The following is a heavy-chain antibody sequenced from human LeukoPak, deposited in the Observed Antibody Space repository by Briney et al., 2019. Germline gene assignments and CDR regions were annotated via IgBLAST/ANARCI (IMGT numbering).Heavy chain of an antibody. CDR2: ISAKNGDT. D-gene: IGHD3-10*01. CDR1: GYTFTRYG. Sequence: ASVKVSCKASGYTFTRYGISWVRQAPGEGLEWMGWISAKNGDTKYVQKFQGRVTMTTDTSTSTAYMDLRTLRSDDTAVYYCARDEGRGLGSYFPNYFDYWGQGTLVTVSS. CDR3: ARDEGRGLGSYFPNYFDY. V-gene: IGHV1-18*01. J-gene: IGHJ4*02.